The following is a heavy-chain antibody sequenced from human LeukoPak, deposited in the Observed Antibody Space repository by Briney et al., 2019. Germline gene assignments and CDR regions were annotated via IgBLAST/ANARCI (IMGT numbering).Heavy chain of an antibody. CDR2: ISAYNGNT. J-gene: IGHJ5*02. CDR1: GYTFTSYG. V-gene: IGHV1-18*01. D-gene: IGHD6-13*01. CDR3: ARRKRIAAAGQNWFDP. Sequence: ASVKVSCKASGYTFTSYGISWVRQAPGQGLEWMGWISAYNGNTNYAQKLQGRVTMTTDTSTSTAYMELRSLRSDDTAVYYCARRKRIAAAGQNWFDPWGQGTLVTVSS.